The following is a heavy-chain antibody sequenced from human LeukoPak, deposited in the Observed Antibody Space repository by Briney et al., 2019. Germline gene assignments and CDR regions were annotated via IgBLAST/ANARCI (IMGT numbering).Heavy chain of an antibody. CDR2: ITWNRDNI. V-gene: IGHV3-9*01. CDR3: AKDLSSAITSALVLDV. CDR1: GFTFDDYA. D-gene: IGHD3-22*01. Sequence: GRSLRLSCTASGFTFDDYAMHWVRQAPGKGLEWVSGITWNRDNIGYGDSVKGRFTISRDNVKNVLYLQMTSLRPEDTALYYCAKDLSSAITSALVLDVWGQGTTVIVSS. J-gene: IGHJ6*02.